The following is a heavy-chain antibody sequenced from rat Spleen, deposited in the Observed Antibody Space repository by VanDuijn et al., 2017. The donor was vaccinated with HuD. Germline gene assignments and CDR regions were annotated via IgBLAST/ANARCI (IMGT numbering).Heavy chain of an antibody. V-gene: IGHV1-57*01. CDR1: GYTFTSYD. CDR3: ARRYVMDA. J-gene: IGHJ4*01. Sequence: QVQLQQSGAELAKPGSSVKISCKASGYTFTSYDISWIKQTTGQGLEYIGYINTGSGGTYYNEKFKGKATLTVDKSSSTAFMQLSSLTPEDTAVYYCARRYVMDAWGQGASVTVSS. CDR2: INTGSGGT.